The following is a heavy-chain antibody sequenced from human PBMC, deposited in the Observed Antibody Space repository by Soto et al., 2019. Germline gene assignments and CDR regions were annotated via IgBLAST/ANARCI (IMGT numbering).Heavy chain of an antibody. CDR1: GFTFSSYA. CDR2: ISYDGSNK. D-gene: IGHD2-8*02. Sequence: QVQLVESGGGVVQPGRSLRLSCAASGFTFSSYAMHWVRQAPGKGLEWVAVISYDGSNKYYADSVKGRFTISRDNSKNTLYLQMNSLRAEDTAVYYCARGSWWWSSNGVSFDYWGQGTLVTVS. CDR3: ARGSWWWSSNGVSFDY. V-gene: IGHV3-30-3*01. J-gene: IGHJ4*02.